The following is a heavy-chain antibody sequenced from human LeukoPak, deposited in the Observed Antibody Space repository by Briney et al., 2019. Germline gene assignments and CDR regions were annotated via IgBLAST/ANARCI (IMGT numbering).Heavy chain of an antibody. V-gene: IGHV3-30*18. CDR2: ISYDGRNK. J-gene: IGHJ6*02. CDR1: GFKFSPYA. Sequence: PGGSLRLSCAASGFKFSPYAMHWVRQAPGKGLEWVALISYDGRNKYYADSVKGRFTISRDNSKNTVYLQMNSLRAEDTAVYYCAKDLRSCEDGVCFLDGMDVWGQGTTVTVSS. D-gene: IGHD2-8*01. CDR3: AKDLRSCEDGVCFLDGMDV.